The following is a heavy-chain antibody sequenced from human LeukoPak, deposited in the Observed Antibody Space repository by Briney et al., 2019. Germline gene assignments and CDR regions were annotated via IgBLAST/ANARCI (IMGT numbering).Heavy chain of an antibody. V-gene: IGHV3-21*01. CDR1: GFTFSSYS. CDR2: ISSSSSYI. Sequence: PGGSLRLSCAASGFTFSSYSMNWVRQAPGKGLEWVSSISSSSSYIYYADSVKGRFTISRDNAKNSLYLQMNSLRAEDTAVYYCARVILWEQTSQNWFDPWGXXXLVXVSS. J-gene: IGHJ5*02. D-gene: IGHD1-26*01. CDR3: ARVILWEQTSQNWFDP.